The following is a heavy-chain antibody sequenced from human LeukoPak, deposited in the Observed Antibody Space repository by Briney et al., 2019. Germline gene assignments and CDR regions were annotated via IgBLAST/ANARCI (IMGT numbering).Heavy chain of an antibody. Sequence: GGSLRLSYAASEFTFSDYWMSWVRQAPGKGLEWVANIKQDGGDKNYLDSVKGRFAISRDNAKNSLYLQMNSLRADDTAVYYCASNLPLHYYYGSRGDYYYGMDVWGQGTTVTVSS. CDR2: IKQDGGDK. D-gene: IGHD3-22*01. V-gene: IGHV3-7*03. CDR1: EFTFSDYW. J-gene: IGHJ6*02. CDR3: ASNLPLHYYYGSRGDYYYGMDV.